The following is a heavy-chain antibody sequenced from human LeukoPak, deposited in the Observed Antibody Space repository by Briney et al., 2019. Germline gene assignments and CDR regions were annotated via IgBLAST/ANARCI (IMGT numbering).Heavy chain of an antibody. D-gene: IGHD6-19*01. J-gene: IGHJ4*02. V-gene: IGHV3-30*18. CDR3: GKDRLDAIDY. Sequence: GGSLRLSCVASGFTFSNYGMHWVRQAPGKGLEWVAVISYDGSNKYFADSVRGRFTISRDNSKNTLYLQMNSLRAEHTAVYYCGKDRLDAIDYWGQGTLVTVSS. CDR2: ISYDGSNK. CDR1: GFTFSNYG.